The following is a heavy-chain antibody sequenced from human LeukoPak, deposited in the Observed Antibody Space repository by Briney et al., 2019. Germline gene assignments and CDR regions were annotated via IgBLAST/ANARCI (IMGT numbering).Heavy chain of an antibody. CDR1: GGSTSSYY. D-gene: IGHD3-3*01. Sequence: SETLSLTCSVSGGSTSSYYWSWLRQPPGKQLEWFGYIYYSGSTNYNPSLKSRVTISIDTSKNQFSLNLTSVTAADTAVYYCARLKLYFDFSTGNHYYFDSWGQGTLVIVSS. V-gene: IGHV4-59*08. CDR2: IYYSGST. J-gene: IGHJ4*01. CDR3: ARLKLYFDFSTGNHYYFDS.